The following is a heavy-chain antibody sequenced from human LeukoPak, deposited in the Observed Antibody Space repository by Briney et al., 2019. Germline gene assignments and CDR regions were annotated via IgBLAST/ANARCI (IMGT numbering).Heavy chain of an antibody. CDR1: GGSISSGSYY. CDR3: ARTDIVLMVYAIVHFDL. Sequence: SETLSLPCTVSGGSISSGSYYWGWIRQPPGKGLEWIASIYYSGSTYYNPSLKSRVTISVDTSKNQFSLKLNSVTAADTAVYYCARTDIVLMVYAIVHFDLWGRGTLVTVSS. J-gene: IGHJ2*01. D-gene: IGHD2-8*01. CDR2: IYYSGST. V-gene: IGHV4-39*01.